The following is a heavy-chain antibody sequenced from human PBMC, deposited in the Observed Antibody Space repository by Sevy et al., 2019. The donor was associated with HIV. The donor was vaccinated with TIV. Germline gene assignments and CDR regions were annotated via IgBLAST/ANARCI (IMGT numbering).Heavy chain of an antibody. CDR2: IIPIFGTA. D-gene: IGHD6-13*01. CDR1: GGTFSSYA. J-gene: IGHJ4*02. CDR3: ARYDSSSVDY. V-gene: IGHV1-69*13. Sequence: ASVKVSCKASGGTFSSYAISWVRQAPGQGFEGMGGIIPIFGTANYAQKFQGRVTITADESTSTAYMELSSLRSEDTAVYYCARYDSSSVDYWGQGTLVTVSS.